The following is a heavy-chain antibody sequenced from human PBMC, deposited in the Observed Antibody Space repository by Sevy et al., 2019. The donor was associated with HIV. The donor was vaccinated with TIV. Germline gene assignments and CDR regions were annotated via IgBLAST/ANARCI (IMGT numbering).Heavy chain of an antibody. D-gene: IGHD3-10*01. CDR3: ARAGGASHYYYGMDV. Sequence: SETLSLTCTVSGGSVSSGSYYWSWIRQPPGKGLEWIGYIYYSGRTNYNPSLKSRVTISVDTSKNQFSLKLSSVTAADTAVYYCARAGGASHYYYGMDVWGQGTTVTVSS. CDR2: IYYSGRT. CDR1: GGSVSSGSYY. V-gene: IGHV4-61*01. J-gene: IGHJ6*02.